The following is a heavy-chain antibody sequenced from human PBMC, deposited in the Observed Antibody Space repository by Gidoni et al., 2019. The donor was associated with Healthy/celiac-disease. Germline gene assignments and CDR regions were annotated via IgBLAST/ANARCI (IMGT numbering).Heavy chain of an antibody. CDR1: GFTFSSYA. CDR2: ISYDGSNK. J-gene: IGHJ4*02. V-gene: IGHV3-30-3*01. Sequence: QVQLVESGGGVVQPGRSLRLSCAASGFTFSSYAMHWVRQAPGKGLEWVAVISYDGSNKYYADSVKGRFTISRDNSKNTLYLQMNSLRAEDTAVYYCARGGGAMVFDYWGQGTLVTVSS. CDR3: ARGGGAMVFDY. D-gene: IGHD5-18*01.